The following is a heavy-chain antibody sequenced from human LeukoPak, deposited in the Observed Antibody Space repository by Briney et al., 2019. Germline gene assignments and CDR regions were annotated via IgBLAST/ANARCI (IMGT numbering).Heavy chain of an antibody. V-gene: IGHV3-30*02. CDR3: AKAARGNWNDDYFDY. J-gene: IGHJ4*02. D-gene: IGHD1-1*01. CDR2: IRYDGSNK. Sequence: GGSLRLSCAASGFTFSSFGMHWVRQAPGKGLEWVAFIRYDGSNKYYADSVKGRFTISRDNSKNTLYLQMNSLRAEDTAVYYCAKAARGNWNDDYFDYWGQGTLVTVSS. CDR1: GFTFSSFG.